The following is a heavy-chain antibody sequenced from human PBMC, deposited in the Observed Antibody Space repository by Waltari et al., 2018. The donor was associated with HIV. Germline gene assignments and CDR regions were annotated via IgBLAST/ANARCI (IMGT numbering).Heavy chain of an antibody. D-gene: IGHD3-10*01. V-gene: IGHV1-46*01. CDR1: GYRFTKYS. J-gene: IGHJ4*02. CDR2: INPSDSGT. Sequence: QMNLVQSGAEVKKPGASVKLSCEATGYRFTKYSFHWLRQAPGQGLEWMGVINPSDSGTTYTQKFQDRVTMTSDTSRSTVYMELSSLRSEDTAIYYCARDLGREADYWGQGTLVMVSS. CDR3: ARDLGREADY.